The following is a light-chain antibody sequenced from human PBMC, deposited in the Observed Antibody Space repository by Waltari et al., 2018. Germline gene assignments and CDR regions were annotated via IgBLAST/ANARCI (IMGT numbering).Light chain of an antibody. CDR3: QQYNNWPPWT. J-gene: IGKJ1*01. Sequence: EIVMTQSPATLSVSPGERATLSCRASQSVSSNLAWYQQKPGQGPRLLIYGASTRATGIPARCSGSGSGTDFTLTINSMQSEDFAIYYCQQYNNWPPWTFGQGTKVEIK. CDR1: QSVSSN. V-gene: IGKV3-15*01. CDR2: GAS.